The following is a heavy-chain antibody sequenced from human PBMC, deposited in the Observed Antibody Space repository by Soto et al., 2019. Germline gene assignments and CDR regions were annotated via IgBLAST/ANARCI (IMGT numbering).Heavy chain of an antibody. CDR1: GYTFTSYY. CDR2: INPSGGST. Sequence: ASVKVSCKASGYTFTSYYMHWVRQAPGQGLEWMGIINPSGGSTSYVQKFQGRVTMTRDTSTSTVYMELSSLRSEDTAVYYCARYKQLAGRGDYYYGMDVWGQGTTVTVSS. J-gene: IGHJ6*02. CDR3: ARYKQLAGRGDYYYGMDV. D-gene: IGHD6-6*01. V-gene: IGHV1-46*01.